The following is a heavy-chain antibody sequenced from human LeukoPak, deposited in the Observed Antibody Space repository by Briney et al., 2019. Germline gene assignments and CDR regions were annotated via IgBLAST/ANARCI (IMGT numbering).Heavy chain of an antibody. V-gene: IGHV1-2*02. CDR3: ARGISSYYGDFDYYYYYMDV. Sequence: ASVKVSCKASGYTFTGYYMHWVRQAPGQGLEWMGWINPNSGGTNYAQKFQGRVTMTRDTSISTAYMELSRLRSDDTAVYYCARGISSYYGDFDYYYYYMDVRGKGTTVTISS. CDR2: INPNSGGT. CDR1: GYTFTGYY. D-gene: IGHD4-17*01. J-gene: IGHJ6*03.